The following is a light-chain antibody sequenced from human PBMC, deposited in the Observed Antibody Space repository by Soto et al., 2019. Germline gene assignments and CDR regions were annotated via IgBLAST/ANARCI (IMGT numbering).Light chain of an antibody. CDR3: SSYAGNNNLV. Sequence: QSALTQPRSVSGSPGQSCSISCTGTISDVAGYNYVSWYQHHPGKAPHLLISDVTKRPSWVPDRFSGSKSGNTASLTSSELQAEDEADYYCSSYAGNNNLVFGGGTKVTVL. J-gene: IGLJ2*01. V-gene: IGLV2-11*01. CDR1: ISDVAGYNY. CDR2: DVT.